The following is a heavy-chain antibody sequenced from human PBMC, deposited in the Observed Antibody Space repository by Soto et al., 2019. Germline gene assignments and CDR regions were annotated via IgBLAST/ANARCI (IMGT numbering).Heavy chain of an antibody. J-gene: IGHJ4*02. V-gene: IGHV6-1*01. CDR3: ARLSSVTYYDFDY. CDR1: GDSVSSNIAA. Sequence: QSQTLSLTCGISGDSVSSNIAAWNWIRQSPSRGLEWLGRTYYRSKWYKDYAVSVKGRITINPDTSRNQFTLQLNSVTPEDTAVYYCARLSSVTYYDFDYWGQGTLVTVSS. CDR2: TYYRSKWYK. D-gene: IGHD3-22*01.